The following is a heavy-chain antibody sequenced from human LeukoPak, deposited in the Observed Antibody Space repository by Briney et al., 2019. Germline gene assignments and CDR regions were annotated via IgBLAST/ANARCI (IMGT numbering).Heavy chain of an antibody. CDR1: GDSLTRGDYY. D-gene: IGHD2-2*01. Sequence: PSQTLSLTCTVSGDSLTRGDYYWSWIRQPPGRGLEWIGYIYYSGSTYYNPSLKSRLTISVDTSSNQFSLKLSSVTAADTAVYFCARRRCGTTTSCSVDYWGQGTLVTVSS. CDR3: ARRRCGTTTSCSVDY. V-gene: IGHV4-30-4*01. CDR2: IYYSGST. J-gene: IGHJ4*02.